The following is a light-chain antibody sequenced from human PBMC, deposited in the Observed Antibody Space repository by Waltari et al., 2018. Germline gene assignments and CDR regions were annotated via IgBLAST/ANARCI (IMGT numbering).Light chain of an antibody. J-gene: IGKJ1*01. CDR3: QQYYSTPGT. Sequence: DIVMTQSPDSLAVSLGERATINCKSSQSVLYSSNNKNYLAWYQQKPGQPPTLLIYWASTRESGVPDRFSGSGSGTDFTLPISSLQAEDVAVYYCQQYYSTPGTFGQGTKVEIK. V-gene: IGKV4-1*01. CDR2: WAS. CDR1: QSVLYSSNNKNY.